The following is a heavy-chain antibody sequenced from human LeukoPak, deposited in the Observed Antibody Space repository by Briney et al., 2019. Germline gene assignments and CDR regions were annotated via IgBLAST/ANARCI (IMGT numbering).Heavy chain of an antibody. Sequence: GGSLRLSCVASGFTFSSYAMSWVRQAPGKGLEWVSAISGSGGSTYYADSVKGRFTISRDNSKNTLYLQMNSLRAEDTAVYYCAKRPAGWYYFDYWGQGTLVTVSS. J-gene: IGHJ4*02. CDR2: ISGSGGST. CDR1: GFTFSSYA. CDR3: AKRPAGWYYFDY. V-gene: IGHV3-23*01. D-gene: IGHD6-19*01.